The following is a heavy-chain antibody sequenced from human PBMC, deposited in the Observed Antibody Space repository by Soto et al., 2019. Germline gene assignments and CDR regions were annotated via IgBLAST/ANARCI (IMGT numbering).Heavy chain of an antibody. V-gene: IGHV1-3*05. CDR1: GYTFTSYA. D-gene: IGHD2-21*02. CDR3: ARAWVVVTASVY. J-gene: IGHJ4*02. CDR2: INAGNGNT. Sequence: QVQLGQSGAEEKKPGASVKVSFKASGYTFTSYAMHWVRQAPGQRLEWMGWINAGNGNTKYSQKFQGRVTITSDTSASTAYMELSSLRSEGTAVYYCARAWVVVTASVYWGQGNLVTVSS.